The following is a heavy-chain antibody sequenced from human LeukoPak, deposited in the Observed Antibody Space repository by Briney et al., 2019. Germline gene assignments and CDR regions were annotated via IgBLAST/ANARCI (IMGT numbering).Heavy chain of an antibody. CDR1: GFTFSSYG. CDR3: AKDALLWFGESYYFDY. D-gene: IGHD3-10*01. Sequence: GGSLRLSCAASGFTFSSYGMHWVRQAPGKGLEWVAFIRYDGSNKYYADSVKGRFTISRDNSKNTLYLQMNSLRAEDTAVYYCAKDALLWFGESYYFDYWGQGTLVTVSS. CDR2: IRYDGSNK. J-gene: IGHJ4*02. V-gene: IGHV3-30*02.